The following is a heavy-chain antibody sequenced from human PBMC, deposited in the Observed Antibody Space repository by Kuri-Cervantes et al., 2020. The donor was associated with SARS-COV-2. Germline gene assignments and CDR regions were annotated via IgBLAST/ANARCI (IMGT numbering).Heavy chain of an antibody. J-gene: IGHJ4*02. D-gene: IGHD2-15*01. CDR1: GGSISSYY. Sequence: SETLSLTCTVSGGSISSYYWSWIRQPAGKGLEWIGRIYTSGSTNYNPSLKSRVTIFVDTSKNQFSLKLSSVTAADTAVYYCARHFDCSGGSCYSPTHFDYWGQGTLVTVSS. CDR2: IYTSGST. CDR3: ARHFDCSGGSCYSPTHFDY. V-gene: IGHV4-4*07.